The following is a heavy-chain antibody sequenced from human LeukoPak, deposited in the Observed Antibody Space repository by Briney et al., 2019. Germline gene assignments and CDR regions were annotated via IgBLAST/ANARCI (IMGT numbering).Heavy chain of an antibody. CDR1: GFTFSHYG. Sequence: PARSLRLSCETSGFTFSHYGMHWVRQAPGAGLEWVAVIWSDASNTYYADSVKGRFTISRDNSRNTLYLQMSSLRAEDTAVYYCAKDAERGFDYSNSLNYWGQGTLLTVSS. V-gene: IGHV3-33*06. D-gene: IGHD4-11*01. J-gene: IGHJ4*02. CDR3: AKDAERGFDYSNSLNY. CDR2: IWSDASNT.